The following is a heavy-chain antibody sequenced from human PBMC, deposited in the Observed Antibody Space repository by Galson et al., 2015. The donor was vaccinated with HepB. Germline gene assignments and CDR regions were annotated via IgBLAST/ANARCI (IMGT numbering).Heavy chain of an antibody. Sequence: SVKVSCKASGYTFTSYGISWVRQAPGQGLEWMGWISAYNGNTNYAQKLQGRVTITADKSTSTAYMELSSLRSEDTAVYYCRAAARAGGGMDVWGQGTTVTVSS. J-gene: IGHJ6*02. CDR3: RAAARAGGGMDV. D-gene: IGHD6-13*01. CDR2: ISAYNGNT. CDR1: GYTFTSYG. V-gene: IGHV1-18*01.